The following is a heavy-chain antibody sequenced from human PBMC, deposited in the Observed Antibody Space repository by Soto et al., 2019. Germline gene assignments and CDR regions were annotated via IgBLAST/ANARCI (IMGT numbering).Heavy chain of an antibody. D-gene: IGHD6-13*01. CDR2: ISSSGKT. CDR3: ARHIGYTDSSRLDD. CDR1: GGSFSSNTDY. Sequence: SETLSLTCTVSGGSFSSNTDYWGWIRQPPGKGLECIGSISSSGKTYYNPSLKSRVTISVDTSKDQFSLRVSSVTAADAAVYYCARHIGYTDSSRLDDWGPGTLVTVSS. J-gene: IGHJ4*02. V-gene: IGHV4-39*01.